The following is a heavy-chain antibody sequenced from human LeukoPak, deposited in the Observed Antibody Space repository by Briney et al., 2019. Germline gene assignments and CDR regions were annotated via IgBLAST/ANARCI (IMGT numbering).Heavy chain of an antibody. V-gene: IGHV3-7*01. D-gene: IGHD2-15*01. CDR2: IKPDGSDR. CDR1: GFTFSHYW. J-gene: IGHJ3*02. CDR3: AREDMWAFDT. Sequence: GGSLRLSCAASGFTFSHYWMSWVRQAPGKGLEWVANIKPDGSDRYYVDFVKGRFTISRDNAKNSLYLQMDSLRAEDMAVYYCAREDMWAFDTWGQGTMVTISS.